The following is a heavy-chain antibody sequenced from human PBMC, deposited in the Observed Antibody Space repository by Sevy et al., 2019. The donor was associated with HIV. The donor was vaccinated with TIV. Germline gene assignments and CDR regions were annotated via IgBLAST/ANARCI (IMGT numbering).Heavy chain of an antibody. CDR1: GFTFSSYS. Sequence: GGSLRLSCAASGFTFSSYSMNWVRQAPGKGLEWVSSISSSSSYIYYADSVKGRFTISRDNAKNSLYLQMNSLRAEDTAVYYCARGSPYYYGSGSSDRFDPWGQGTLVTVSS. CDR3: ARGSPYYYGSGSSDRFDP. CDR2: ISSSSSYI. J-gene: IGHJ5*02. D-gene: IGHD3-10*01. V-gene: IGHV3-21*01.